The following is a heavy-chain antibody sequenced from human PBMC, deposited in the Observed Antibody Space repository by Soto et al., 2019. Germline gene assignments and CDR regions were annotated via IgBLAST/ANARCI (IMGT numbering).Heavy chain of an antibody. CDR2: TRNKANSYTT. J-gene: IGHJ6*02. CDR1: GFTLSDHY. CDR3: ARTYSTGRMDV. D-gene: IGHD2-2*01. V-gene: IGHV3-72*01. Sequence: EVQLVESGGGLVQPGGSLRLSCVGSGFTLSDHYMDWVRQAPGKGLEWVGRTRNKANSYTTEYAASVKGRFTISRDDSKNSLYLQMNSLKTEDTAVYYCARTYSTGRMDVWGPGTTVTVSS.